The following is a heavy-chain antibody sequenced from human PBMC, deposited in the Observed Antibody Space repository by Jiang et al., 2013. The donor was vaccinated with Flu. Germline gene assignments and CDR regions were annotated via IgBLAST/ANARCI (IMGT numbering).Heavy chain of an antibody. Sequence: VQLLESGGGVAQPGRSLRLSCAASGFTFSYYAMHWVRQAPGKGLEWVAIISYDGSNKYYADSVKGRFTISRDNSKNTLYLHMDSLRAEDTAIYYCVRDDGAHYDSSCDYWGQGTLVTVSS. J-gene: IGHJ4*02. V-gene: IGHV3-30-3*01. CDR1: GFTFSYYA. CDR2: ISYDGSNK. CDR3: VRDDGAHYDSSCDY. D-gene: IGHD6-13*01.